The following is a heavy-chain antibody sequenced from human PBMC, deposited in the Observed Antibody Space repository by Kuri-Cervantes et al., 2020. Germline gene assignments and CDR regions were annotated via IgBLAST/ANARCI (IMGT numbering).Heavy chain of an antibody. Sequence: GESLKISCAASGFTFSDYYMSWIRQAPGKGLEWVSYISSSGSTIYYADSVKGRFTISRDNVKNSLYLQMNSLRAEDTAVYYCARDSGKGGFDYWGQGTLVTVSS. CDR2: ISSSGSTI. CDR3: ARDSGKGGFDY. D-gene: IGHD3-16*01. CDR1: GFTFSDYY. V-gene: IGHV3-11*04. J-gene: IGHJ4*02.